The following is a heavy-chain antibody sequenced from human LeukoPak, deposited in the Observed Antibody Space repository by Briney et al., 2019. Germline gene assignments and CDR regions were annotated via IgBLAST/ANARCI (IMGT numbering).Heavy chain of an antibody. J-gene: IGHJ6*02. CDR1: GGSISSGGYS. CDR2: IYHSGST. V-gene: IGHV4-30-2*01. Sequence: SETLSLTCAVSGGSISSGGYSWSWIRQPPGKGLEWIGYIYHSGSTYYNPSLKSRVTISVDRSKNQFSLKLSSVTAADTAVYYCARFFNYYNDYGDYVTTDYYYGMDVWGQGTTVTVSS. D-gene: IGHD4-17*01. CDR3: ARFFNYYNDYGDYVTTDYYYGMDV.